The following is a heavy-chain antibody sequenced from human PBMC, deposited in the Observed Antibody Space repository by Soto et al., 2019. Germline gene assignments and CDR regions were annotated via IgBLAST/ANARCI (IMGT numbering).Heavy chain of an antibody. Sequence: LRLSCAASGFTFSNFGMHWVRQAPGKGLEWVALISYDGSNKYYADSVKGRFTISRDSTKNTLSLQINSLRAEDSAVYYCAKDLHSSGWAAYNFDYWGQGTLVTVSS. CDR3: AKDLHSSGWAAYNFDY. CDR2: ISYDGSNK. D-gene: IGHD6-25*01. V-gene: IGHV3-30*18. CDR1: GFTFSNFG. J-gene: IGHJ4*02.